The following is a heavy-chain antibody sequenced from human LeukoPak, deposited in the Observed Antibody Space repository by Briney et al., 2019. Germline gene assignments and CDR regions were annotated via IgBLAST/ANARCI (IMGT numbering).Heavy chain of an antibody. D-gene: IGHD2-2*01. CDR1: GFTVSSYA. Sequence: PGGSLRLSCAASGFTVSSYAMHWVRQAPGKGLEWVAFIRYDGSNNYYADSVKGRFTISRDNSKNTLYLQMNSLRAEDTAVYYCATFQYRLLFHLPPFDYWGQGALVTVSS. CDR2: IRYDGSNN. J-gene: IGHJ4*02. CDR3: ATFQYRLLFHLPPFDY. V-gene: IGHV3-30*02.